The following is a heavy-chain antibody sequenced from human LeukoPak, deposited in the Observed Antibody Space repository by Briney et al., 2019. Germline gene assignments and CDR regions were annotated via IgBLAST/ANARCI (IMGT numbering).Heavy chain of an antibody. J-gene: IGHJ4*02. CDR3: AREGNSLAVAGTSPTH. CDR1: GYTFTSYY. CDR2: INPSGGST. V-gene: IGHV1-46*01. Sequence: ASVTVSCKASGYTFTSYYMHWVRQAPGQGLEWMGLINPSGGSTSYAQKFQGRVTMTRDMSTSTVYMELSSLRSEDTAVYYCAREGNSLAVAGTSPTHWGQGTLVTVSS. D-gene: IGHD6-19*01.